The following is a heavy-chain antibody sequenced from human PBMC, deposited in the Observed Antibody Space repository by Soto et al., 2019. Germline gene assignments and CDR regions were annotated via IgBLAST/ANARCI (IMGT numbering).Heavy chain of an antibody. Sequence: SVKGSCKASGGTFSSYAISWVRQAPGQGLEWMGGIIPIFGTANYAQKFQGRVTITADESTSTAYMELSSLRSEDTAVYYCARVSEGNYYGSGSYNYYYYYGMDVWGQGTTVTVSS. CDR2: IIPIFGTA. CDR1: GGTFSSYA. V-gene: IGHV1-69*13. J-gene: IGHJ6*02. D-gene: IGHD3-10*01. CDR3: ARVSEGNYYGSGSYNYYYYYGMDV.